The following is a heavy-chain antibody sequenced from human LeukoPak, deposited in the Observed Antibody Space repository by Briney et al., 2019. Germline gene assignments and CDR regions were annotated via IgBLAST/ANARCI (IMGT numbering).Heavy chain of an antibody. CDR2: ISYDGSNK. Sequence: GGSLRLSCAASGFTFSSYAMHWVRQAPGKGLEWVAVISYDGSNKYYADSVKGRFTISRDNGENPMYLQMHSLRAEDTAVYYCASSTAPGAFDIWGQGAMVTVSS. CDR1: GFTFSSYA. V-gene: IGHV3-30*04. CDR3: ASSTAPGAFDI. J-gene: IGHJ3*02.